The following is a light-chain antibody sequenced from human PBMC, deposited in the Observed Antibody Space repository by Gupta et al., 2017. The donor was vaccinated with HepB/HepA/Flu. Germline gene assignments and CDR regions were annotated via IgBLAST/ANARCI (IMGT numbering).Light chain of an antibody. J-gene: IGKJ4*01. CDR2: AAS. CDR3: QQSYSTPRLT. Sequence: DIHMTQSPSPLSASVGDRVTITCRASQSISSYLNWYQQKPGKAPKLLIYAASSLQSGVPSRFSGSGSGTDFTLTISSLQPEDFATYYCQQSYSTPRLTFGGGTKVEIK. V-gene: IGKV1-39*01. CDR1: QSISSY.